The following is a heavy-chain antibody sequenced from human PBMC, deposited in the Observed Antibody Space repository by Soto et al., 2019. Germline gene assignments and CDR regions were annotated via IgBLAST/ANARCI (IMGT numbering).Heavy chain of an antibody. CDR3: SLIKDCSRTDCYLASFDP. CDR1: GLSLSTGKLG. J-gene: IGHJ5*02. Sequence: QVTLKESGPVLVKPTETLTLTCTVSGLSLSTGKLGVSWIRQPPGKALEWLAHIFSNDDKSYTTSLRSRVTISKDTSRSQVELTMTNMEPLDSGTYYCSLIKDCSRTDCYLASFDPWGVGTLGTVAS. D-gene: IGHD2-2*01. V-gene: IGHV2-26*01. CDR2: IFSNDDK.